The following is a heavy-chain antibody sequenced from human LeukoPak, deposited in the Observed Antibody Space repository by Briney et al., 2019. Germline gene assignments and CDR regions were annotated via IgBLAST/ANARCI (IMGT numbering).Heavy chain of an antibody. V-gene: IGHV4-34*01. CDR1: GGSFSGYY. Sequence: SETLSLTCAVYGGSFSGYYWSWIRQPPGKGLEWIGEINHSGSTNYNPSLKSRVTISVDTSKNQFSLKLSSVTAADTAVYYCARVGVQLDRPIDYWGQGTLVTVSS. J-gene: IGHJ4*02. CDR2: INHSGST. D-gene: IGHD6-6*01. CDR3: ARVGVQLDRPIDY.